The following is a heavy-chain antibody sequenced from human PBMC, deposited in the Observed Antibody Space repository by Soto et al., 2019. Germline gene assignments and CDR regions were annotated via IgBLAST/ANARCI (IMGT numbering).Heavy chain of an antibody. CDR1: GYTFSSHA. Sequence: ASVKVSCKASGYTFSSHATHWVRQAPGQRLEWMGRINGGNGETKYSQKFQDRVTITRDKSASTAYMELSSLRSEDTAVYYCATVESMDVWGQGTTVTVSS. D-gene: IGHD2-15*01. CDR3: ATVESMDV. CDR2: INGGNGET. J-gene: IGHJ6*02. V-gene: IGHV1-3*01.